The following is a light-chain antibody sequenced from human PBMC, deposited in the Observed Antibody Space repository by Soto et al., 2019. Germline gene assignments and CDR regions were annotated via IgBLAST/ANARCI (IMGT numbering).Light chain of an antibody. CDR1: QSLSSS. CDR3: QRYNTWPFT. V-gene: IGKV3-15*01. J-gene: IGKJ2*01. CDR2: GAS. Sequence: EIVMTQSPVTLSVSPGERATLSCRASQSLSSSLAWYQQKPGQAPRLLIYGASTRATGIPARFSGSGSGTEFTLTISSLQSEDFAVYYCQRYNTWPFTFGQGTKLEIK.